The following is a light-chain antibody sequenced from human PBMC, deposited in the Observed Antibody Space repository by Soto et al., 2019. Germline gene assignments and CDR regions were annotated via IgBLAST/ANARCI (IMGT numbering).Light chain of an antibody. CDR2: INYDGTH. J-gene: IGLJ3*02. V-gene: IGLV4-69*01. CDR3: QSWGTGIQV. CDR1: SGYSTYA. Sequence: QPVLTQSPSASASLGASVKLTCTLSSGYSTYAIAWHQQQSEKGPRFLMKINYDGTHSKGDGFFDRFSGSSSGAERHLTISSLQSEDEADYYCQSWGTGIQVFGGGTKLTVL.